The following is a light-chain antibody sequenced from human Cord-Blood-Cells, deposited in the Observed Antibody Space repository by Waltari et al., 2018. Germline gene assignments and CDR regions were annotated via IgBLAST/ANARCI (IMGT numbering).Light chain of an antibody. J-gene: IGKJ2*01. CDR1: QSISSW. Sequence: DIQMTQSPSTLSASVGDRVTITCRASQSISSWLAWYQQKPGKAPKLLIDDASSLESGVPSRVSGSGSGTEFTLTISSLQPDDFATYYCQQYNSYSYTFGQGTKLEIK. CDR3: QQYNSYSYT. CDR2: DAS. V-gene: IGKV1-5*01.